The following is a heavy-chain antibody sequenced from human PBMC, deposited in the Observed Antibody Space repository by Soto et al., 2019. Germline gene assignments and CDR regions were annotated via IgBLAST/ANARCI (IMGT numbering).Heavy chain of an antibody. Sequence: TLALTFAVSGGAIISSNWWKWVRQPPGKGLEWIGEIYHSGSTHYKPSLKSRVAMSVDTSKNQFSLKLTSATAADTAVYYCARRDWSGSTSHFYFDYWGQGVLVTVYS. V-gene: IGHV4-4*02. CDR3: ARRDWSGSTSHFYFDY. CDR1: GGAIISSNW. J-gene: IGHJ4*02. D-gene: IGHD3-9*01. CDR2: IYHSGST.